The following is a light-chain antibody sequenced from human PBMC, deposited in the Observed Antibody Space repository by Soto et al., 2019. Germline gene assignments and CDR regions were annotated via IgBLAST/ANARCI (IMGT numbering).Light chain of an antibody. V-gene: IGKV3-20*01. Sequence: EVVLTQSPDTLSLSPGERATLSCRASQSVSGSDLAWYQQKPGQAPRLLISGVSNRATGTPDRFSGSGSGTDFTLTISSLEPEDFAVFYCHQYGISPPTFGPGTKVEI. CDR2: GVS. CDR3: HQYGISPPT. J-gene: IGKJ1*01. CDR1: QSVSGSD.